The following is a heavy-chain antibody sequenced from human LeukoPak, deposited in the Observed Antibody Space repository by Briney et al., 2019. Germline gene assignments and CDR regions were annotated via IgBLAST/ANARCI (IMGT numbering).Heavy chain of an antibody. D-gene: IGHD2-2*02. CDR1: GFTVSSNY. CDR3: ARDLGIYCSSTSCYTGSSYGMDV. V-gene: IGHV3-21*01. J-gene: IGHJ6*02. CDR2: ISSSSSYI. Sequence: GGSLRLSCAASGFTVSSNYMSWVRQAPGKGLEWVSSISSSSSYIYYADSVKGRFTISRDNAKNSLYLQMNSLRAEDTAVYYCARDLGIYCSSTSCYTGSSYGMDVWGQGTTVTVSS.